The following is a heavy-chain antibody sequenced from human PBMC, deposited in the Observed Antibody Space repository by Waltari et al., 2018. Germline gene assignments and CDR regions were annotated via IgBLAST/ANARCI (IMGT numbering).Heavy chain of an antibody. CDR3: ARRGFLAAHFDY. CDR1: GSSISSGYY. CDR2: IYHSGST. J-gene: IGHJ4*02. V-gene: IGHV4-38-2*01. D-gene: IGHD6-6*01. Sequence: QVQLQESGPGLVKPSETLSLTCAVSGSSISSGYYWGWLRQPPGKGLEWIGSIYHSGSTYYNPSLKSRVTISVDTSKNQFSLKLSSVTAADTAVYYCARRGFLAAHFDYWGQGTLVTVSS.